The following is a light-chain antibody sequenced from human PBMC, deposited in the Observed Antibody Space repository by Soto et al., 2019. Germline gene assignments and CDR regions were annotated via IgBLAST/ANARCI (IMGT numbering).Light chain of an antibody. CDR1: SSNIGAGYD. V-gene: IGLV1-40*01. CDR2: GNS. J-gene: IGLJ2*01. Sequence: QSVLTQPPSVSGAPGQRVTISCTGSSSNIGAGYDVHWYQQLPGTAPKLLIYGNSNRPSGVPDRFSGSKSGTSASLAITGLEAGDEAGYYCQSLCSSRGGEVLGGGSKLTVL. CDR3: QSLCSSRGGEV.